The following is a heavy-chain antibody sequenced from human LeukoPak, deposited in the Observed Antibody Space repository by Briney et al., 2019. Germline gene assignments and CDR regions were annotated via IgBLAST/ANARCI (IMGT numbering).Heavy chain of an antibody. CDR2: MNPNSGNT. Sequence: GVSVKVSCKASGYTFTSYDINWVRQATGQGLEWMGWMNPNSGNTGYAQKFQGRVTMTRNTPISTAYMELSSLRSEDTAVYYCARGLRELLLGEFDYWGQGTLVTVSS. CDR3: ARGLRELLLGEFDY. CDR1: GYTFTSYD. D-gene: IGHD1-26*01. J-gene: IGHJ4*02. V-gene: IGHV1-8*01.